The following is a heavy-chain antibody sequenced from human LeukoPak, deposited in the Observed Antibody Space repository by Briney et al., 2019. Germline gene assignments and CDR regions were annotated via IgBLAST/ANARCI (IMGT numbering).Heavy chain of an antibody. CDR1: GFTFSSYG. V-gene: IGHV3-30*03. CDR2: ISYDGSNK. CDR3: ARVRIGAPYYFDY. J-gene: IGHJ4*02. D-gene: IGHD3-3*01. Sequence: GGSLRLSCAASGFTFSSYGMHWVRQAPGKGLEWVAVISYDGSNKYYADSVKGRFTISRDNSKNTLYLQMNNLRTEDTAVYYCARVRIGAPYYFDYWGQGTLVTVSS.